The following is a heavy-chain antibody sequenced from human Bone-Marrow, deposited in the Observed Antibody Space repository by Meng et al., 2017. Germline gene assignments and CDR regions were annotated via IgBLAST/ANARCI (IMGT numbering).Heavy chain of an antibody. D-gene: IGHD3-22*01. CDR3: ARVGVVVITPNWFDP. CDR2: INHSGST. CDR1: GGSFSGYY. J-gene: IGHJ5*02. V-gene: IGHV4-34*01. Sequence: QVQQHAGGARLLQPSDALSLTCAVYGGSFSGYYWSWIRQPPGKGLEWIGEINHSGSTNYNPSLKSRVTISVDTSKNQFSLKLSSVTAADTAVYYCARVGVVVITPNWFDPWGQGTLVTVSS.